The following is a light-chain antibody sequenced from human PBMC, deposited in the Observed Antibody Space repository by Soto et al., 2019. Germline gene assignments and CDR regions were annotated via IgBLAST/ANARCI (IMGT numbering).Light chain of an antibody. CDR2: GAS. CDR1: QSVSRN. V-gene: IGKV3-15*01. CDR3: QQYHNWPPT. J-gene: IGKJ1*01. Sequence: EIVMTQSPATLSVSPGERATLSCRASQSVSRNLAWYQQKPGQAHRLLIYGASTRATGIPARFSGSGSGTEFTLTISSQQSEDFAVYSCQQYHNWPPTFGQGTKVEIQ.